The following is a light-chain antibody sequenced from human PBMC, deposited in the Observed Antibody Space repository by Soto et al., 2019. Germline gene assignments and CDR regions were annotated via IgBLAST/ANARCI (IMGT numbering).Light chain of an antibody. CDR3: QKYNSYPRT. CDR2: TAS. V-gene: IGKV1-5*03. J-gene: IGKJ1*01. CDR1: QSVSIW. Sequence: DIQMTQSPSTLSASVGDRVTITCRASQSVSIWLAWYQQKPGKAPKLLIYTASSLESGVPSRFSGSGSGTESPLTISSLQPDDVATYYRQKYNSYPRTFGQGTKVEIK.